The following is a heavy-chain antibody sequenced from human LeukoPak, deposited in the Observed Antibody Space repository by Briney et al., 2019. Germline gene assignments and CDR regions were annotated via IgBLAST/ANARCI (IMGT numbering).Heavy chain of an antibody. CDR2: IHPGGML. CDR1: GASFNSDDQY. CDR3: SRGLDSRKLGY. D-gene: IGHD3-22*01. J-gene: IGHJ4*02. Sequence: PSETLSLTRTVSGASFNSDDQYRNWIRQSPGKGLEWIGSIHPGGMLYNNPSLESRVTMSRDTSKNQFSLNLNSVTAADTAVYFCSRGLDSRKLGYWGQGILVTVSS. V-gene: IGHV4-31*03.